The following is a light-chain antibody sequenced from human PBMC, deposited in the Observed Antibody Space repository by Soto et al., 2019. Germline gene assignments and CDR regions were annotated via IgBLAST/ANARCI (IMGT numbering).Light chain of an antibody. CDR2: AAS. CDR1: QSISSY. V-gene: IGKV1-39*01. J-gene: IGKJ4*01. CDR3: QQSYSTPLT. Sequence: DIQMTPSPSSLSASVGDRVTITCRASQSISSYLNWYQQKPGKAPKLLIYAASSLQSGVPSRFNGSGSGTDFTLTISSLQPEDFATYYCQQSYSTPLTFGGGTKVEIK.